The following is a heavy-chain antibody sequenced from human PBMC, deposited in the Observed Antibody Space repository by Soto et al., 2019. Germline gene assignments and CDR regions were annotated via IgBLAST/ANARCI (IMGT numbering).Heavy chain of an antibody. CDR1: GFIFSSYE. J-gene: IGHJ4*02. Sequence: GGSLRLSCTASGFIFSSYEMSWVRQAPGQGLEWVSYISSSGGSIYYADSVKGRFTISRDNAKNSLYLQMNSLRAEDTAVYYCARGPSPGYGANCYYFDYWRQGTLVTVSS. CDR3: ARGPSPGYGANCYYFDY. V-gene: IGHV3-48*03. D-gene: IGHD4-17*01. CDR2: ISSSGGSI.